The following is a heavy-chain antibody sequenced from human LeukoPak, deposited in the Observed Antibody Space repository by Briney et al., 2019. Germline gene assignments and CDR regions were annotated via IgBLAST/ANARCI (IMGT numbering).Heavy chain of an antibody. D-gene: IGHD3-16*01. J-gene: IGHJ6*03. CDR1: GFTFGTYA. CDR3: AKHAWGGGIYSYYHYMDV. CDR2: ISVRGDTT. Sequence: PGGSLRLSCAASGFTFGTYAMTWVRQAPGKGLEWVSGISVRGDTTYYAGSVKGRFTVFRDSSKNTLHLQMNSLRVDDTAVYYCAKHAWGGGIYSYYHYMDVWGKGTTVTVSS. V-gene: IGHV3-23*01.